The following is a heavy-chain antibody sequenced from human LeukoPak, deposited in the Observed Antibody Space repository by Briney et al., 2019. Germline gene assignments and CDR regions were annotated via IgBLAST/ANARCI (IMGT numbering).Heavy chain of an antibody. CDR2: INTDGSST. D-gene: IGHD1-26*01. CDR1: GFTFSSYW. Sequence: QAGGSLRLSCAASGFTFSSYWMHWVRQAPGKGLVWVSRINTDGSSTSYADSVKGRFTISRDNAKNTLYLQMNSLRAEDTAVYYCARVVGPSKNNWFDPWGQGTLVTVSS. V-gene: IGHV3-74*01. J-gene: IGHJ5*02. CDR3: ARVVGPSKNNWFDP.